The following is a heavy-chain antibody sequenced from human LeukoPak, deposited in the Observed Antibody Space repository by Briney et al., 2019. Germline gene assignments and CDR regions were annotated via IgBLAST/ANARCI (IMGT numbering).Heavy chain of an antibody. CDR2: IYYSGST. J-gene: IGHJ4*02. Sequence: SGTLSLTCTVSGGSISSYYWNWIRQPPGEGLEWIGYIYYSGSTNYNPSLKSRVTISVDTSKNQFSLKLSSVTAADTAVYYCARLGYTYGHFDYWGQGTLVTVSS. D-gene: IGHD5-18*01. V-gene: IGHV4-59*08. CDR3: ARLGYTYGHFDY. CDR1: GGSISSYY.